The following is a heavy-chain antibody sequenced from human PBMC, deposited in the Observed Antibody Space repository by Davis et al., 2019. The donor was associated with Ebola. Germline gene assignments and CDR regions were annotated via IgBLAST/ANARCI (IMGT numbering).Heavy chain of an antibody. CDR1: GFTISSNY. CDR2: IYSGGST. CDR3: AKNYYDFWIGFPGWFEP. Sequence: GESLKISCTASGFTISSNYMSCVRQAPGKGLEWVSVIYSGGSTFYADSVTGRFIMSRDNSKNMVFLQMNSLRAEDTAVYYCAKNYYDFWIGFPGWFEPWGQGTLVTVSS. J-gene: IGHJ5*02. V-gene: IGHV3-66*01. D-gene: IGHD3-3*01.